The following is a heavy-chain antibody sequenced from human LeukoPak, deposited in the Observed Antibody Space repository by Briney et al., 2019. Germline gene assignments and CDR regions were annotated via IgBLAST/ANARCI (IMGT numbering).Heavy chain of an antibody. V-gene: IGHV3-30*18. Sequence: GSLRLSCEVSGFTFRDYSIHWFRQAPGGGLEWVAHISYNGIDEHYAGSVKGRFTVSRDDSKNTAYLLMSGLTTEDTAFYCCAKLGYGFDYWGQGTLVIVSS. CDR2: ISYNGIDE. CDR1: GFTFRDYS. D-gene: IGHD2-15*01. J-gene: IGHJ4*02. CDR3: AKLGYGFDY.